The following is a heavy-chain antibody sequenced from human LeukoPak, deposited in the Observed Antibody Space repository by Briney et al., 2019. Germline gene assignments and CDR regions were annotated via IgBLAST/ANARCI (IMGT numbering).Heavy chain of an antibody. V-gene: IGHV4-34*01. J-gene: IGHJ4*02. CDR1: GGSFSGYY. D-gene: IGHD3-9*01. Sequence: PSETLSLTCAVYGGSFSGYYWSWIRQPPGKGLEWIGEINHSGSTNYNPSLKSRVTISVDTSKNQFSLKLSSVTAADTAVYYCARRSRVLRYFDWSASFYYFDYWGQGTLVTVSS. CDR3: ARRSRVLRYFDWSASFYYFDY. CDR2: INHSGST.